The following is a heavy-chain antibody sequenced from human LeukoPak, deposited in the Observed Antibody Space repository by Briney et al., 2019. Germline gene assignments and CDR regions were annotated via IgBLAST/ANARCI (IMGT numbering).Heavy chain of an antibody. Sequence: GGSLRLSCAASGFTFSSYAMSWVRQAPGKGLEWVSTISGSAESTYYADSVKGRFTISRDNSKNTLYLQMNSLRAEDTAVYYCAKDKGAVTGTFDYWGQGTLVTVSS. CDR3: AKDKGAVTGTFDY. D-gene: IGHD1-14*01. CDR2: ISGSAEST. V-gene: IGHV3-23*01. CDR1: GFTFSSYA. J-gene: IGHJ4*02.